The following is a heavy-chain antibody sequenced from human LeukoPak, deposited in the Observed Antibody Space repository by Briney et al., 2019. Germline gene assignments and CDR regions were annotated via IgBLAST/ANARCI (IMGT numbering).Heavy chain of an antibody. Sequence: SVKVSCKASGGTFSRYAISWVRQAPGQGLEWMGGIIPIFGTANYAQKFQGRVTITADESTSTAYMELSSLRSEDTAVYYCARGVVKWELLACLDYWGQGTLVTVSS. CDR2: IIPIFGTA. CDR1: GGTFSRYA. D-gene: IGHD1-26*01. J-gene: IGHJ4*02. V-gene: IGHV1-69*01. CDR3: ARGVVKWELLACLDY.